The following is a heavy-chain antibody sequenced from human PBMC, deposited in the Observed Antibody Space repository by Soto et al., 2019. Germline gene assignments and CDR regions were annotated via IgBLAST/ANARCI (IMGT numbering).Heavy chain of an antibody. J-gene: IGHJ4*02. Sequence: QVQLVESGGGLVKPGESLRLSCAASGFSFSDNYKSWIRHAPGKGPELVSYISGSGSDIKHADSMRGRFTTCRDNAKKSQYLQMNSLRVEDTAVYYCARYTRVGDSWGQGTPVTVFS. CDR2: ISGSGSDI. V-gene: IGHV3-11*01. CDR1: GFSFSDNY. CDR3: ARYTRVGDS.